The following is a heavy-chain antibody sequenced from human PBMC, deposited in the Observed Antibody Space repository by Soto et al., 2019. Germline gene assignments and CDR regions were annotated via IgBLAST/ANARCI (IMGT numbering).Heavy chain of an antibody. CDR1: GFTLSTYA. Sequence: QVQVVESGGGVVQPGRSLRLSCAASGFTLSTYAMHWVRQAPGKGLEWLAVISYDGSRTHYAGSMEGRFTISRDTSKNTLYLQMTSLRPEDTAVYLCEREQNSAYYRTADYWGQGTLVTVPS. V-gene: IGHV3-30-3*01. J-gene: IGHJ4*02. D-gene: IGHD3-22*01. CDR3: EREQNSAYYRTADY. CDR2: ISYDGSRT.